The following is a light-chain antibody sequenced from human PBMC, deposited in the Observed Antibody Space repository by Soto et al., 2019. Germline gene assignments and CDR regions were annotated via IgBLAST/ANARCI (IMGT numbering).Light chain of an antibody. V-gene: IGLV2-8*01. CDR2: EVS. Sequence: QSALTQPPSASGSPGQSVTISCTGSSSDVGGYNYVSWYQQHPGKAPKLMIYEVSKRPSGVPDRLSGSNSGNTASLTVSGLRAEDEADYYCSSYGGSNTVVFGGGTKLTVL. J-gene: IGLJ2*01. CDR3: SSYGGSNTVV. CDR1: SSDVGGYNY.